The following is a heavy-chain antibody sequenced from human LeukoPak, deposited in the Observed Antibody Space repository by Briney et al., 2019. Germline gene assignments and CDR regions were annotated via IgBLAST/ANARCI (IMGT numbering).Heavy chain of an antibody. Sequence: GGSLRLSCTASGFSFGSYWMSWVRQAPGKGLEWVATINQDGSEKYYVDSVKGRFTISRDNAKNTLYLQMNSLRAEDTAVYYCAKERYKSPYYFDYWGQGTLVTVSS. CDR2: INQDGSEK. D-gene: IGHD1-1*01. V-gene: IGHV3-7*01. J-gene: IGHJ4*02. CDR3: AKERYKSPYYFDY. CDR1: GFSFGSYW.